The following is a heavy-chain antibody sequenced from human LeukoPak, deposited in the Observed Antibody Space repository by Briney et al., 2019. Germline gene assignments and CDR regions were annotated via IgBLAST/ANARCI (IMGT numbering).Heavy chain of an antibody. CDR3: ATVAAASADDALDI. Sequence: ASVKVSCKASGYTFTSYGISWVRQAPGPGLERMGWISAYNGNTNYAQKLQGRVTITTDTSTSTAYMQLRSLRSDDAAVCYCATVAAASADDALDIWGQETMVSVSS. V-gene: IGHV1-18*01. CDR2: ISAYNGNT. CDR1: GYTFTSYG. D-gene: IGHD6-13*01. J-gene: IGHJ3*02.